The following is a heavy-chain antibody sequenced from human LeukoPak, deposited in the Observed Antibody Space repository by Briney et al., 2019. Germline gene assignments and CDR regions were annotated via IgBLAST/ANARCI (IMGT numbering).Heavy chain of an antibody. CDR2: IYYSGST. J-gene: IGHJ4*02. Sequence: SETLCLTCTVSGGSISSSSYYWGWIRQPPGKGLEWIGSIYYSGSTYYNPSLKSRVTISVDTSKNQFSLKLSSVTAADTAVYYCARLDYLDGIDGDPFDYWGQGTLVTVSS. CDR1: GGSISSSSYY. V-gene: IGHV4-39*01. CDR3: ARLDYLDGIDGDPFDY. D-gene: IGHD4-17*01.